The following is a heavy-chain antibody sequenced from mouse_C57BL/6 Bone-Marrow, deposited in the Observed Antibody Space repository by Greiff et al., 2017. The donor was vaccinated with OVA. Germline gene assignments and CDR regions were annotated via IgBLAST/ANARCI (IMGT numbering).Heavy chain of an antibody. CDR1: GYTFTSYG. Sequence: QVQLQQSGAELARPGASVKLSCKASGYTFTSYGISWVKQRTGQGLEWIGEIYPRSGTTYYNEKFKGQATLTADKSSSTAYMELRSLTSEDSAVYFCASSRDGYYPWFAYWGQGTLVTVSA. V-gene: IGHV1-81*01. D-gene: IGHD2-3*01. CDR3: ASSRDGYYPWFAY. CDR2: IYPRSGTT. J-gene: IGHJ3*01.